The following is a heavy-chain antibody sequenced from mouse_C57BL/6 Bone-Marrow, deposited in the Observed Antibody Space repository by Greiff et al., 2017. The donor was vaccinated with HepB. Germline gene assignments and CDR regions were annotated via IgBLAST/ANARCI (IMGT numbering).Heavy chain of an antibody. CDR2: IDPSDSYT. Sequence: QVQLQQPGAELVRPGTSVKLSCKASGYTFNSYWMHWVKQRPGQGLEWIGVIDPSDSYTNYNQKFKGKATLTVDTSSSTAYMQLSSLTSEDSAVYYCAKSGTTVVPHFGYWGQGTTLTVSS. V-gene: IGHV1-59*01. D-gene: IGHD1-1*01. J-gene: IGHJ2*01. CDR1: GYTFNSYW. CDR3: AKSGTTVVPHFGY.